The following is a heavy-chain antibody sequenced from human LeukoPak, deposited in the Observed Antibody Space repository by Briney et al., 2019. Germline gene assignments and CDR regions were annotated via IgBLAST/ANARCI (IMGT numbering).Heavy chain of an antibody. J-gene: IGHJ4*02. D-gene: IGHD3-22*01. CDR1: GGSISSGDYY. CDR3: ARQRDYYDTSGYDYFDY. V-gene: IGHV4-30-4*08. CDR2: IYYSGST. Sequence: SETLSLTCTVSGGSISSGDYYWSWIRQPPGKGLEWIGYIYYSGSTYYNPSLKSRVTISVDTSKNQFSLRLSSVTAADTAVYFCARQRDYYDTSGYDYFDYWGQGTLVTVSS.